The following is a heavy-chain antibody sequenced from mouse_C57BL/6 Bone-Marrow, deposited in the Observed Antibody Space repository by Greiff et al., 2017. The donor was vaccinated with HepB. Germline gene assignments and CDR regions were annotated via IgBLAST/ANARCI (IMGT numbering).Heavy chain of an antibody. CDR3: ARERAPYGPHFDY. CDR1: GYTFTSYW. D-gene: IGHD1-1*01. CDR2: INPSSGYT. J-gene: IGHJ2*01. V-gene: IGHV1-7*01. Sequence: QVQLQQSGAELAKPGASVKLSCKASGYTFTSYWMHWVKQRPGQGLEWIGYINPSSGYTKYNQKFKDKATLTADKSSSTAYMQLSSLTYEDSAVYYCARERAPYGPHFDYWGQGTTLTVSS.